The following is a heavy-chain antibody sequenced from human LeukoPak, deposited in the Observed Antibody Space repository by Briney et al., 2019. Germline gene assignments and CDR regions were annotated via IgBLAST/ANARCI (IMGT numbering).Heavy chain of an antibody. CDR3: ASGDRGSYYSD. CDR1: GFTFSSYS. D-gene: IGHD1-26*01. J-gene: IGHJ4*02. CDR2: ISSSSSYI. Sequence: PGGSLRLSCAASGFTFSSYSMNWVRQAPGKGLEWVSSISSSSSYIYYADSVKGRFTISRDNAKNSLYLQMNSLRAEDTAVYYCASGDRGSYYSDWGQGTLVTVSS. V-gene: IGHV3-21*01.